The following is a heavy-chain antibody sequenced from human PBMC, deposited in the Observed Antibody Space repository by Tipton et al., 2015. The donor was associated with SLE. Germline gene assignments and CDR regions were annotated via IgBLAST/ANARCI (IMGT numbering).Heavy chain of an antibody. D-gene: IGHD6-25*01. V-gene: IGHV4-59*12. CDR2: IYYSGST. CDR3: AKTSTQISGCYKDV. CDR1: GGSISSYY. J-gene: IGHJ6*03. Sequence: TLSLTCTVSGGSISSYYWSWIRQPPGKGLEWIGYIYYSGSTNYNPSLKSRVTISVDTSKNHFSLKLSSVTAADTAVYYCAKTSTQISGCYKDVWGKGTTVTVSS.